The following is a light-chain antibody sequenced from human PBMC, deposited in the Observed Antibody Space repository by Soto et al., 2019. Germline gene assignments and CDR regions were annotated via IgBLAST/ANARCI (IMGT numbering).Light chain of an antibody. CDR3: QEYNSAPWT. CDR2: AAS. CDR1: QVISNY. Sequence: DIQMTQSPSSLSASVGDRVTIACRASQVISNYLAWYQQKAGKVPKLLIYAASTLEPGVPSRFSGSGSGTDFTLTISSLQPEDVATYYCQEYNSAPWTFGQGTKVDIK. V-gene: IGKV1-27*01. J-gene: IGKJ1*01.